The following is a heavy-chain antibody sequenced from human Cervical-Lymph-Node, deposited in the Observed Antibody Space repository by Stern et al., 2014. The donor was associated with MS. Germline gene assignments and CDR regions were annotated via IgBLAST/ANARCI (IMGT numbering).Heavy chain of an antibody. J-gene: IGHJ4*02. D-gene: IGHD6-6*01. CDR3: ASTSSGYFDY. CDR1: GFTFSNYW. V-gene: IGHV3-7*03. CDR2: IKQDGSET. Sequence: EVQLVESGGGLVQPGGSLRLSCAASGFTFSNYWMSWVRQAPGKGLEWVANIKQDGSETYYVDSVKGRFTISRDNAKNSLYLQMNSLRAEDTAVYYCASTSSGYFDYWGQGTLVTVSP.